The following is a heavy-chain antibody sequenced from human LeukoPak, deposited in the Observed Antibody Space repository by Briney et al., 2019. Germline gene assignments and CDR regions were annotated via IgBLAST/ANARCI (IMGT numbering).Heavy chain of an antibody. Sequence: PSETLSLTCTVSGYSISSGYYWGWIRQPPGKGLEWIGSIYHSGSTYYNPSLKSRVTISVDTSKNQFSLKLSSVTAADTAVYYCARRGRRCSSTSCYFRYNWFDPWGQGTLVTVSS. D-gene: IGHD2-2*01. CDR1: GYSISSGYY. J-gene: IGHJ5*02. CDR3: ARRGRRCSSTSCYFRYNWFDP. V-gene: IGHV4-38-2*02. CDR2: IYHSGST.